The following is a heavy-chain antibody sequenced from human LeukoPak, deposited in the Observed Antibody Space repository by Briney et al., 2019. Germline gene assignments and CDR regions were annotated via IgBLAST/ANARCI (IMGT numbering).Heavy chain of an antibody. V-gene: IGHV3-30-3*01. CDR2: ISYDGSNK. D-gene: IGHD1-26*01. CDR3: AKDSDMRGYYVPDDAFDI. Sequence: TGGSLRLSCAASGFTFSSYAMHWVRQAPGKGLEWVAVISYDGSNKYYADSVKGRFTISRDNSKNTLYLQMNSLRAEDTAVYYCAKDSDMRGYYVPDDAFDIWGQGTMVTVSS. J-gene: IGHJ3*02. CDR1: GFTFSSYA.